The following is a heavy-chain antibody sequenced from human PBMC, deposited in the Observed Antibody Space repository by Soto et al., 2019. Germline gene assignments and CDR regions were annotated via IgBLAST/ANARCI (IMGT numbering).Heavy chain of an antibody. D-gene: IGHD6-19*01. CDR1: GFTFNTYS. J-gene: IGHJ4*02. V-gene: IGHV3-23*01. Sequence: GGSLRLSCAASGFTFNTYSMSWVRQAPGQGLEWVSAISDSGGRTYYADSVKGRFTICRDNSKNTLYLQMNSLRAEDTAVYFCAKELVNSGWTYFDYWGQGTLLTVSS. CDR3: AKELVNSGWTYFDY. CDR2: ISDSGGRT.